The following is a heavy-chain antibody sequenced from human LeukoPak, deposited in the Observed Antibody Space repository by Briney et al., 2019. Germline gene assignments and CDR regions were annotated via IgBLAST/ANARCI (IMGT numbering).Heavy chain of an antibody. CDR3: ARDYGDYGGGAFDI. CDR1: GFTFSSYA. J-gene: IGHJ3*02. D-gene: IGHD4-17*01. CDR2: ISYVGSNK. V-gene: IGHV3-30*04. Sequence: PGGSLRLSCAASGFTFSSYAMHWVRQAPGKGLEWVAVISYVGSNKYYADSVKGRFTISGDNSKNTLYLQMNSLRAEDTAVYYCARDYGDYGGGAFDIWGQGTMVTVSS.